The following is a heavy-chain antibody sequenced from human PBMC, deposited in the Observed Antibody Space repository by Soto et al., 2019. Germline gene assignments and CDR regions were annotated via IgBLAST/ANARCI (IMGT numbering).Heavy chain of an antibody. CDR2: ISNDGSRK. CDR1: GFSFSSYG. Sequence: QVQLVESGGGVVQPGSSLRLSCAASGFSFSSYGMHWVRQAPGKGLEWVAVISNDGSRKYYADSVEGRFTISRDTSKNTLYRQMNSLRAEDTAVFYCVKDRRTEAYGMEVWGQGTTVIVSS. CDR3: VKDRRTEAYGMEV. D-gene: IGHD2-2*01. V-gene: IGHV3-30*18. J-gene: IGHJ6*02.